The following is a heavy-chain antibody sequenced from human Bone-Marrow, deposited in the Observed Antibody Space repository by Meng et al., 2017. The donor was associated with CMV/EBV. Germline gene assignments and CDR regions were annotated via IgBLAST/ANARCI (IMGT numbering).Heavy chain of an antibody. CDR2: ITAYTGNT. D-gene: IGHD3-22*01. Sequence: QVQLVQSGAEVKKPGASVKVSCKASGYTFTSYGISWVRQAPGKGLEWMGWITAYTGNTNYAQNLQGRVTMTTDTSTSTAYLELRSLRSDDTAVYYCARDYYDSSGYYLYLFDYWGQGTLVTVSS. J-gene: IGHJ4*02. CDR1: GYTFTSYG. CDR3: ARDYYDSSGYYLYLFDY. V-gene: IGHV1-18*01.